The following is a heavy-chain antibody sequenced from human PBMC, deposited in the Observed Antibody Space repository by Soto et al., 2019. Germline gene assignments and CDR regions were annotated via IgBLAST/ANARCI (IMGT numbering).Heavy chain of an antibody. CDR1: GFTFSSYA. D-gene: IGHD3-3*01. Sequence: RGSLRLSCAASGFTFSSYAMHWVRQAPGKGLEWVAVISYDGSNKYYADSVKGRFTISRDNSKNTLYLQMNSLRAEDTAVYYCARSITIFGSGDYWGQGTLVTVSS. CDR2: ISYDGSNK. J-gene: IGHJ4*02. V-gene: IGHV3-30-3*01. CDR3: ARSITIFGSGDY.